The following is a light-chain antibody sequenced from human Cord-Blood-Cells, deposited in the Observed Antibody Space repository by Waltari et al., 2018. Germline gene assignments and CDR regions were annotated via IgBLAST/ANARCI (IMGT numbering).Light chain of an antibody. J-gene: IGKJ3*01. CDR1: QSISSY. CDR2: AAS. V-gene: IGKV1-39*01. Sequence: EIQMTQSPSSLSASVGDRVTITCRASQSISSYLNWYHQKPGKAPKLLIYAASSLQSGVPSRFSGSGSGTDFTLTISSLQPEDFATYYCQQSYSTLTFGPGTKVDIK. CDR3: QQSYSTLT.